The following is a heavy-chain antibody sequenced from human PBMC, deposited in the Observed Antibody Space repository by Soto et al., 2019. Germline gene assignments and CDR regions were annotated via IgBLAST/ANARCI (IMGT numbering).Heavy chain of an antibody. CDR1: GDSIYSDNYY. CDR3: ARLEGLATISCYFDY. Sequence: SETLSLTCCVSGDSIYSDNYYWGWIRQPPGKGLEWIGSIYYRGNTYYNPSLKTRVTISLDKSKSQFSLKLNSVTAADSAVYFCARLEGLATISCYFDYWGQGTLVTVSS. V-gene: IGHV4-39*01. J-gene: IGHJ4*02. D-gene: IGHD3-9*01. CDR2: IYYRGNT.